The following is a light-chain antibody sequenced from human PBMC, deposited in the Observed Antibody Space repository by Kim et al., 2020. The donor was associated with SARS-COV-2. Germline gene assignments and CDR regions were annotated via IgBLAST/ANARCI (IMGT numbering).Light chain of an antibody. J-gene: IGLJ2*01. Sequence: PGQTATITCSGDKLGDKYACWYQQKPGQSPVLVMYQDNKRPSGIPERLSGFNSGNTATLTISGTQPMDEADYYCQAWDSSTAYVVFGGGTQLTVL. CDR3: QAWDSSTAYVV. CDR2: QDN. V-gene: IGLV3-1*01. CDR1: KLGDKY.